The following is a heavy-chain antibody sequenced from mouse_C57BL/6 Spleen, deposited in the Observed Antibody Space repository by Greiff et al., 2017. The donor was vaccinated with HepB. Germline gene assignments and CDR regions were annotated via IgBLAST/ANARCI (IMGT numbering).Heavy chain of an antibody. D-gene: IGHD2-2*01. J-gene: IGHJ3*01. CDR1: GFTFSDYY. CDR3: ARQGGYVSWFAY. V-gene: IGHV5-12*01. Sequence: EVKLVESGGGLVQPGGSLKLSCAASGFTFSDYYMYWVRQTPEKRLEWVAYISNGGGSTYYPDTVKGRFTISRDNAKNTLYLQMSSLKSEDTAMYYCARQGGYVSWFAYWGQGTLVTVSA. CDR2: ISNGGGST.